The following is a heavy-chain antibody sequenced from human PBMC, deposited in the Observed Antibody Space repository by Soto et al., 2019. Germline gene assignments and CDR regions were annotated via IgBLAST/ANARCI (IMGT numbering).Heavy chain of an antibody. CDR2: LYNGGGT. J-gene: IGHJ3*02. V-gene: IGHV3-53*01. Sequence: GGSLRLSGAASGFTFSGKKYLAWVRQAPGRGLEWVSALYNGGGTYYAEYVKGRFTTTADSSKTIVYLQMNGLRPDDTAVYYCASWHLQEHAYDIWGQGTAVTVSS. D-gene: IGHD4-4*01. CDR1: GFTFSGKKY. CDR3: ASWHLQEHAYDI.